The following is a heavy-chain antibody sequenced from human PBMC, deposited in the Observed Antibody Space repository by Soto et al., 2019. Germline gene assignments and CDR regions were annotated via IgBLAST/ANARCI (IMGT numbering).Heavy chain of an antibody. CDR2: IHKTGTIT. V-gene: IGHV3-23*05. CDR1: GFTFSTYA. J-gene: IGHJ4*02. CDR3: VRDLNYKFFFDL. D-gene: IGHD3-10*01. Sequence: EGQVVESGGDLVQPGDSLTISCAASGFTFSTYAMSWVRQAPGKGLEWVSGIHKTGTITFYADSVKGRFTISRDNSKNSLYLHMRSRRDVDTAGYYCVRDLNYKFFFDLWGQGTMVTVSS.